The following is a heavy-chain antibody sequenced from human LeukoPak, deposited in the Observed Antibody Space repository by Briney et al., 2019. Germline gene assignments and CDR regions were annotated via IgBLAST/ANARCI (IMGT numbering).Heavy chain of an antibody. J-gene: IGHJ6*02. V-gene: IGHV3-66*01. CDR2: IYSGGST. D-gene: IGHD6-13*01. CDR3: ARRDGQQLVDYGMDV. Sequence: PGGSLRLSCAASGFTVSSNYMSWVRQAPGRGLEWGSVIYSGGSTYYADSVKGRFTISRDNSKNTLYLQMNSLRAEDTAVYYCARRDGQQLVDYGMDVWGQGTTVTVSS. CDR1: GFTVSSNY.